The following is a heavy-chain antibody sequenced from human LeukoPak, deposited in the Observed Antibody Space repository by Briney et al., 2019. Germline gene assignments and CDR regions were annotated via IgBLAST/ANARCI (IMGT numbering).Heavy chain of an antibody. D-gene: IGHD3-10*01. CDR2: LWYDGSNK. Sequence: GRSLRLSCAVSGFTFSSYGMHWVRQAPGKGLEWVAVLWYDGSNKYYADSVKGRFTISRDNSKNTLYLQMNSLRAEDTAVYYCARDRSRAYFDYWGQGTLVTVSS. V-gene: IGHV3-33*01. CDR3: ARDRSRAYFDY. J-gene: IGHJ4*02. CDR1: GFTFSSYG.